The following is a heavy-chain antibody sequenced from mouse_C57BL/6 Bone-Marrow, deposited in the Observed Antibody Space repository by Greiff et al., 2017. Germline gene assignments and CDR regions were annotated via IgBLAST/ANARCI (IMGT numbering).Heavy chain of an antibody. Sequence: QVQLQQSGPELVKPGASVKISCKASGYAFSSSWMNWVKQRPGKGLEWIGRSYPGDGDTNYNGKFKGKATLTADKSSSTAYMQLSSLTSEDSAVYFCARDYGSSFYWYFDVWGTGTTVTVSS. V-gene: IGHV1-82*01. CDR3: ARDYGSSFYWYFDV. J-gene: IGHJ1*03. D-gene: IGHD1-1*01. CDR1: GYAFSSSW. CDR2: SYPGDGDT.